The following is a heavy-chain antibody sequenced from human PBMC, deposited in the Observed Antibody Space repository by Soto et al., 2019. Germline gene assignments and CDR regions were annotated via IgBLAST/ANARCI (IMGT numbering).Heavy chain of an antibody. V-gene: IGHV1-18*01. CDR2: ISAYNCNT. D-gene: IGHD3-3*01. CDR1: GYTFTSYG. J-gene: IGHJ3*02. Sequence: VKVSCKASGYTFTSYGISWVRQAPGQGLEWMGWISAYNCNTNYAQKLQGRVTMTTDTSTSTAYMELRSLRSDDTAVYYCASTDFWSGYLHDAFDIWGQGTMVTGSS. CDR3: ASTDFWSGYLHDAFDI.